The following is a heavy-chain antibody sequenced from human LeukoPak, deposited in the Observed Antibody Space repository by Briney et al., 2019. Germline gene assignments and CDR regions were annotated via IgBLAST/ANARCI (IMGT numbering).Heavy chain of an antibody. CDR3: ARGGGSSWPYDY. Sequence: SETLSLTCAVYGGSFSGYYWSWIRQPPGKGLEWIGYIYYSGSTNYNPSLKSRVTISVDTSKNQFSLKLSSVTAADTAVYYCARGGGSSWPYDYWGQGTLVTVSS. J-gene: IGHJ4*02. CDR2: IYYSGST. V-gene: IGHV4-59*01. D-gene: IGHD6-13*01. CDR1: GGSFSGYY.